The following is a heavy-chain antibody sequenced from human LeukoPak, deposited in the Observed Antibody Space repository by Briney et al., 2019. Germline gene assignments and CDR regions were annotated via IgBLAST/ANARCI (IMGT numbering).Heavy chain of an antibody. CDR2: IYYSGST. V-gene: IGHV4-59*01. Sequence: SETLFLTCTVSGGSISSYYWSWIRQPPGKGLEWIGYIYYSGSTNYNPSLKSRVTISVDTSKNQFSLKLSSVTAADTAVYYCARHSGRSSWYRIPVPWFDPWGQGTLVTVSS. J-gene: IGHJ5*02. CDR1: GGSISSYY. D-gene: IGHD6-13*01. CDR3: ARHSGRSSWYRIPVPWFDP.